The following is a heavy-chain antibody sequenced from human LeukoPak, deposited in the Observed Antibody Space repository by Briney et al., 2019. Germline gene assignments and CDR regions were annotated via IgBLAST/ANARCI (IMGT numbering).Heavy chain of an antibody. CDR3: ARDLTGGRNGNWFDP. J-gene: IGHJ5*02. CDR2: IYYSGST. V-gene: IGHV4-61*01. CDR1: GYSISSGYY. Sequence: SETLSLTCTVSGYSISSGYYWSWIRPPPGKGLEWIGYIYYSGSTNYNPSLKSRVTISVDTSKNQFSLKLSSVTAADTAVYYCARDLTGGRNGNWFDPWGQGTLVTVSS. D-gene: IGHD1-14*01.